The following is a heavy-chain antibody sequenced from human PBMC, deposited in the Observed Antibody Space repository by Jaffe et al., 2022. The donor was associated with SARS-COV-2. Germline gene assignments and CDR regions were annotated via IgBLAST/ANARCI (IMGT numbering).Heavy chain of an antibody. V-gene: IGHV3-23*01. CDR2: ISGSGGST. D-gene: IGHD2-15*01. J-gene: IGHJ4*02. CDR1: GFTFSSYA. Sequence: EVQLLESGGGLVQPGGSLRLSCAASGFTFSSYAMSWVRQAPGKGLEWVSAISGSGGSTYYADSVKGRFTISRDNSKNTLYLQMNSLRAEDTAVYYCAKDRGHCSGGSCYFSPFDYWGQGTLVTVSS. CDR3: AKDRGHCSGGSCYFSPFDY.